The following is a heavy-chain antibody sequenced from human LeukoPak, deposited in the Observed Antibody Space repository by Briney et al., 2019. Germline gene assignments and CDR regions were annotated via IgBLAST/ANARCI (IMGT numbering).Heavy chain of an antibody. CDR3: ARQDIAAAGPTIDY. J-gene: IGHJ4*02. CDR1: GGSISSSSYY. CDR2: IYYSGST. V-gene: IGHV4-39*01. Sequence: PSETLSLTCTVSGGSISSSSYYWGWIRQPPGKGLEWIGSIYYSGSTYYNPSLKSRVTISVDTSKNQFSLKLSSVTAADTAVYYCARQDIAAAGPTIDYWGQGTLVTVSS. D-gene: IGHD6-13*01.